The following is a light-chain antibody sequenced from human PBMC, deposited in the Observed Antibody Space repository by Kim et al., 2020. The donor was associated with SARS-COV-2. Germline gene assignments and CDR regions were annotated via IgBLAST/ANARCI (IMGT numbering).Light chain of an antibody. CDR1: SSDVGAYEH. CDR2: DVS. J-gene: IGLJ3*02. Sequence: GQSVTISCTGTSSDVGAYEHVYWYQQHPGKAPKVMIYDVSRRPSGVPDRFSGSKSGSTASLTISGLQAEDEADYYCCSYAGNGACVFGGGTKVTVL. CDR3: CSYAGNGACV. V-gene: IGLV2-11*03.